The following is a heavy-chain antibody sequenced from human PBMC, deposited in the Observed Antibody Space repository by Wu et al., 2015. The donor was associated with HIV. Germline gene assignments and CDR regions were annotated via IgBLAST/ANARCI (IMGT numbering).Heavy chain of an antibody. V-gene: IGHV1-18*01. J-gene: IGHJ4*02. CDR1: GYTFITYG. Sequence: QVQLVQSGAEVKKPGASVKVSCKASGYTFITYGISWVRQAPGQGLEWMGWTSAYNGNPTYARVFQDRVTMTIDTSTAKAYLELRSLTYDDTAVYYCARVRDSVAAEYWGQGTLVTVSS. CDR3: ARVRDSVAAEY. CDR2: TSAYNGNP. D-gene: IGHD6-19*01.